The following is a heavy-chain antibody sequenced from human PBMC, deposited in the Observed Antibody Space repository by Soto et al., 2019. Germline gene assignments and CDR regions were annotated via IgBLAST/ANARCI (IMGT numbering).Heavy chain of an antibody. CDR3: ASNGIAARRDFGY. CDR2: INPNTGGT. CDR1: GYIFTNYY. Sequence: ASVKVSCKASGYIFTNYYIHWVRRAPGQGLEWVGWINPNTGGTKFAPKFQGRVTMARDTSITTVYMELNSLTSDDTAVYYCASNGIAARRDFGYWGQGTLVTVSS. V-gene: IGHV1-2*02. J-gene: IGHJ4*02. D-gene: IGHD6-6*01.